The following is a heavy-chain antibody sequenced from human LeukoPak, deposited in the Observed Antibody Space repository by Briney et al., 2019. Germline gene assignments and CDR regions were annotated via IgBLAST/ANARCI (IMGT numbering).Heavy chain of an antibody. D-gene: IGHD2-2*01. CDR2: IIPIFGTA. CDR1: GHTFTTYY. CDR3: ARALIVVVPAATHNWFDP. Sequence: SVKVSCKASGHTFTTYYVHLVRQAPGQGLEWMGGIIPIFGTANYAQKFQGRVTITADESTSTAYMELSSLRSEDTAVYYCARALIVVVPAATHNWFDPWGQGTLVTVSS. J-gene: IGHJ5*02. V-gene: IGHV1-69*13.